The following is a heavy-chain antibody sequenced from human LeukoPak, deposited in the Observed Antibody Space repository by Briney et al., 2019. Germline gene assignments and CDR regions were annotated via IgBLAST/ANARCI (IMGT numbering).Heavy chain of an antibody. V-gene: IGHV3-23*01. CDR3: AKVRWGSDNALDS. D-gene: IGHD3-16*01. CDR2: ISGSGDNT. Sequence: GGSLRLSCAASGFTFSSYAMTWVRQAPGKGLEWVSAISGSGDNTFYADSVKGRFTISRDNSMNTLYLQMNSLRAEDTAVYYCAKVRWGSDNALDSWGQGTLVTGSS. CDR1: GFTFSSYA. J-gene: IGHJ4*02.